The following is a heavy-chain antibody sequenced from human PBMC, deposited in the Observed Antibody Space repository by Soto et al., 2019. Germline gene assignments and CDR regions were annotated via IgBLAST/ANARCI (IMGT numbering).Heavy chain of an antibody. CDR3: ARSPPYDDSSGSYHDTDTFDY. CDR2: ISAYNGNT. Sequence: QVQLVQSGAEVKKPGASVKVSCKASGYTFTSYGISWVRQAPGQGLEWMGWISAYNGNTNYAQKLQGRVTMTTDTSTSTAYMELRRLRSDDTAVYYCARSPPYDDSSGSYHDTDTFDYWGQGTLVTVSS. V-gene: IGHV1-18*01. J-gene: IGHJ4*02. CDR1: GYTFTSYG. D-gene: IGHD3-22*01.